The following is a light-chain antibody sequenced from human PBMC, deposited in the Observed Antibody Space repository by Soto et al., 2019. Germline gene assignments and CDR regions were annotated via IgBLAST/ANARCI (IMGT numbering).Light chain of an antibody. Sequence: DIHMTQSPSTLSASVGDRVTITCRASQSISIWLAWYQQKPGKAPNLLIYKTSSLETGVPSRFSGSGSGTEFTLTISSLQPDDFANYYCQHWHDYSWTFGQGTKVEVK. V-gene: IGKV1-5*03. J-gene: IGKJ1*01. CDR2: KTS. CDR1: QSISIW. CDR3: QHWHDYSWT.